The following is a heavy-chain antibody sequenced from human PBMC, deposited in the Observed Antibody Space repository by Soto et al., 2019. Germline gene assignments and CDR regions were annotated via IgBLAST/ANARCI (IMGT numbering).Heavy chain of an antibody. Sequence: PFQIQSVPWSVAGGSSIDDGWSWIRHTPRRILEWIVYVYYSGSTSYNPSLKSRVTISVDTSKNQFSLKLSSVTAEDTAVYYCTTDRRAYCSSTSFSPRDYWGQGTLVTVSS. CDR3: TTDRRAYCSSTSFSPRDY. J-gene: IGHJ4*02. CDR2: VYYSGST. CDR1: GGSSIDDG. V-gene: IGHV4-59*01. D-gene: IGHD2-2*01.